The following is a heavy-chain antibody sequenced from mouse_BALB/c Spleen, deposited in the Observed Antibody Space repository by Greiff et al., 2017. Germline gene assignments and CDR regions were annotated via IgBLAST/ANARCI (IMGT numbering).Heavy chain of an antibody. CDR1: GYSFTDYA. CDR3: ARGEGFAY. J-gene: IGHJ3*01. V-gene: IGHV1S137*01. CDR2: ISTYYGDA. Sequence: VQLQQSGAELVRPSVSVTISCKGSGYSFTDYATHVVKQSYAKSLLWSGVISTYYGDASYNQTFKGKATMTVDKSSSTAYMEFARVTAEDSAIYCCARGEGFAYWGQGTLVTVSA.